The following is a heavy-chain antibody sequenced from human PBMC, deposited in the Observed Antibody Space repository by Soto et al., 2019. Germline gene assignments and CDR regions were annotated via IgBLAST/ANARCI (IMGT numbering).Heavy chain of an antibody. D-gene: IGHD6-13*01. V-gene: IGHV3-30*18. J-gene: IGHJ4*02. Sequence: QVQLVESGGGVVQPGRSLRLSCAASGSSFSSYGIHRVRQVPGKGLEWVAVISYDGTYKHYADSVKGRFTFSRDNSKNTVYLQMNSLRAEDTAVYYCAKDRGYYSSSWPFSWGQGTLVTVSS. CDR2: ISYDGTYK. CDR3: AKDRGYYSSSWPFS. CDR1: GSSFSSYG.